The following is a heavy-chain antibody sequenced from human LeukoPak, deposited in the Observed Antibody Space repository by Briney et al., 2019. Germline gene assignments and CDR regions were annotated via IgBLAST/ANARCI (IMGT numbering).Heavy chain of an antibody. V-gene: IGHV3-23*01. Sequence: GGSLRLSCAASGFTFSSYAMSWVRQAPGKGLEWVSAISGSGGSTYYADSVKGRFTISRDNSKNTLYLQMNSLRAEDSAVYYCARERTDPTYYYYYMDVWGKGTTVTVSS. CDR3: ARERTDPTYYYYYMDV. CDR1: GFTFSSYA. J-gene: IGHJ6*03. D-gene: IGHD1-1*01. CDR2: ISGSGGST.